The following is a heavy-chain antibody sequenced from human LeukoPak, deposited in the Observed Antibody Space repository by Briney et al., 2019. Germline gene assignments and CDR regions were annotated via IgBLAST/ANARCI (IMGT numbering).Heavy chain of an antibody. D-gene: IGHD6-13*01. Sequence: ASVKVSCKASGYTFTSYGINWVRQAPGQGLEWMGWISVYNGNTNYAPKLQGRVTITADKSTSTAYMELSSLRSEDTAVYYCARKKGYSSSWYYWFDPWGQGTLVTVSS. CDR3: ARKKGYSSSWYYWFDP. CDR1: GYTFTSYG. CDR2: ISVYNGNT. V-gene: IGHV1-18*01. J-gene: IGHJ5*02.